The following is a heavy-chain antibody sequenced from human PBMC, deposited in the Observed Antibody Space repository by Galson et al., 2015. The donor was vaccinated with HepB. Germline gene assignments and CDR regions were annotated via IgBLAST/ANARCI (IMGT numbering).Heavy chain of an antibody. CDR1: GFSFRTYD. D-gene: IGHD2-15*01. CDR3: AKDGRGCSCGNCPFDY. V-gene: IGHV3-30*18. Sequence: SLRLSGAASGFSFRTYDMHWVRQAPGKGLEWVAVMPYDGSNYYYADSVKGRFTISRDNSKNTLYLQMNSLRAEDTAVYYCAKDGRGCSCGNCPFDYWGQGTLVTVSS. CDR2: MPYDGSNY. J-gene: IGHJ4*02.